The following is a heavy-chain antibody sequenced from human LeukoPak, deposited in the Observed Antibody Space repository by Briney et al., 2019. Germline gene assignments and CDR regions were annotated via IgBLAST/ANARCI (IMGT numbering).Heavy chain of an antibody. D-gene: IGHD5-18*01. V-gene: IGHV3-53*01. Sequence: GGSLRLSCAASGFTVSSIHMVWVRQAPGKGLEWVSVTYTGGNSYYADSVKGRFIISRDNAKNSLYVQMNSLRAEDTAVYYCARADVDRATVIDYWGQGTLVTVSS. CDR1: GFTVSSIH. CDR3: ARADVDRATVIDY. J-gene: IGHJ4*02. CDR2: TYTGGNS.